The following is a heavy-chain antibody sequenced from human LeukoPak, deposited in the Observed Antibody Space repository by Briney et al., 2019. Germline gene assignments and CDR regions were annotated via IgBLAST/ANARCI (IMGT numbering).Heavy chain of an antibody. CDR3: ATAPDKDYGDYGWFDP. CDR2: FDPEDGET. J-gene: IGHJ5*02. V-gene: IGHV1-24*01. D-gene: IGHD4-17*01. CDR1: GYTLTELS. Sequence: ASVTVSCTVSGYTLTELSMHWVRQAPGKGLEWMGGFDPEDGETIYAQKFQGRVTMTEDISTDTAYMELSSLRSEDTAVYYCATAPDKDYGDYGWFDPWGQGTLVTVSS.